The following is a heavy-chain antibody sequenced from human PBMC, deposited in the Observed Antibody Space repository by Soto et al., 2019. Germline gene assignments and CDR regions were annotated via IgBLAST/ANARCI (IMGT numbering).Heavy chain of an antibody. CDR3: AKGQYSSSFGYYGMDV. J-gene: IGHJ6*02. CDR1: GFTFSSYG. CDR2: ISYDGSNK. D-gene: IGHD6-6*01. Sequence: GGSLRLSCAASGFTFSSYGMHWVRQAPGKGLEWVAVISYDGSNKYYADSVKGRFTISRDNSKNTLYLQMNSLRAEDTAVYYCAKGQYSSSFGYYGMDVWGQGTTVTVSS. V-gene: IGHV3-30*18.